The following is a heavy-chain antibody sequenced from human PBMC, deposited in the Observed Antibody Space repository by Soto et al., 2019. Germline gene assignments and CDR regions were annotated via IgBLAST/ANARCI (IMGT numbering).Heavy chain of an antibody. CDR2: IYASGSS. Sequence: QVQLQESGPGQVKPSETLSLTCTVSGDSIRNYFWSWIRQPAGKGLDWIGRIYASGSSNYNPSLKSLLTMSVDTAKNQVSLSLRSVTAADTAVYYCARDPGTSMIENYYNGMDVWGRGTTVIVSS. CDR1: GDSIRNYF. V-gene: IGHV4-4*07. D-gene: IGHD3-16*01. J-gene: IGHJ6*02. CDR3: ARDPGTSMIENYYNGMDV.